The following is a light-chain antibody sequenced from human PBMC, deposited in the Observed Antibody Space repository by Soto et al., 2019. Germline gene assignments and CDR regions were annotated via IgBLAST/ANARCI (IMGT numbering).Light chain of an antibody. CDR3: QHYNSYSEA. V-gene: IGKV1-5*03. J-gene: IGKJ1*01. Sequence: DIQMTQSPSTLSASLLDRVTIXLRASQGISSYLAWYQQKPGKAPKLLIYKASTLKSGVPSRFSGSGSGTEFTLTISSLQPDDFATYYCQHYNSYSEAFGQGTKVDIK. CDR1: QGISSY. CDR2: KAS.